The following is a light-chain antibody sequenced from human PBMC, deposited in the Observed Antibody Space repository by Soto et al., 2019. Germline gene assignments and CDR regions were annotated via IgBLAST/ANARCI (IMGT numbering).Light chain of an antibody. J-gene: IGLJ1*01. CDR1: SSDVGDYPY. Sequence: QSVLTQPASVSGSPGQSITISCTGTSSDVGDYPYVSWYQQHSGEVPKLIIYEVTNRPSGVTSRFSGSKSENTASLTISGLQAEDEADYYCSSYSATNTLVFGGGTKGTVL. CDR3: SSYSATNTLV. V-gene: IGLV2-14*01. CDR2: EVT.